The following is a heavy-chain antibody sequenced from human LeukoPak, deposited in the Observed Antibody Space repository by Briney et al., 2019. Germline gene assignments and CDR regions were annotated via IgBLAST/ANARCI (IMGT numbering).Heavy chain of an antibody. V-gene: IGHV3-73*01. J-gene: IGHJ6*03. Sequence: GSMILPWATSVLTVNGFALHWVRQTYGKGLEWVGRIRSTANGYATAYAASVKGRFTISRDDSKNTAYLQMDSLKTEDTAVYYCTRHRGDLGYYYYYMDVWGKGTTVTISS. D-gene: IGHD2-21*02. CDR1: VLTVNGFA. CDR3: TRHRGDLGYYYYYMDV. CDR2: IRSTANGYAT.